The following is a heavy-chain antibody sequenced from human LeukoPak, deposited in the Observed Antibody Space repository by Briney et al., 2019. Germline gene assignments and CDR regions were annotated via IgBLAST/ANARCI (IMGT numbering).Heavy chain of an antibody. J-gene: IGHJ4*02. D-gene: IGHD2-15*01. Sequence: PGGSLRLSCAASGFTFSSYSMNWVRQAPGKGLEWVANIKQDGSEKYYVDSVKGRFTISRDNAKNSVYMQMNSLRAEDTAVYSCARQRRYCSGDSCYQRTFDFWGQGTLVTVSS. CDR3: ARQRRYCSGDSCYQRTFDF. V-gene: IGHV3-7*01. CDR2: IKQDGSEK. CDR1: GFTFSSYS.